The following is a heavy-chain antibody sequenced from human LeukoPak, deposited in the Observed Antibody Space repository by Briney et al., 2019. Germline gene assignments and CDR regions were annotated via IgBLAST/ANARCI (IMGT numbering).Heavy chain of an antibody. CDR1: GGSFSGYY. J-gene: IGHJ4*02. CDR2: INHSGST. D-gene: IGHD3-22*01. Sequence: SETLSLTCAVYGGSFSGYYWSWIRQPPGKGLEWIGEINHSGSTNYNPSLKSRVTISVDTSENQFSLKLSSVTAADTAVYYCARFNYDSSGYYFSPYFDYWGQGTLVTVSS. CDR3: ARFNYDSSGYYFSPYFDY. V-gene: IGHV4-34*01.